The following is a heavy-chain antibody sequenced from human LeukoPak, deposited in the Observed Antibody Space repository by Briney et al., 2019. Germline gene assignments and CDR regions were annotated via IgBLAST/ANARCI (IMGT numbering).Heavy chain of an antibody. D-gene: IGHD3-10*01. CDR1: GGSFSGYY. CDR3: ARGVRYGSGAQGDY. V-gene: IGHV4-34*01. CDR2: INHSGST. Sequence: SETLSLTCAVYGGSFSGYYWSWIRQPPGKGLEWIGEINHSGSTKYNPSLKSRVTISVDTSKNQFSLKLSSVTAADTAVYYCARGVRYGSGAQGDYWGQGTLVTVSS. J-gene: IGHJ4*02.